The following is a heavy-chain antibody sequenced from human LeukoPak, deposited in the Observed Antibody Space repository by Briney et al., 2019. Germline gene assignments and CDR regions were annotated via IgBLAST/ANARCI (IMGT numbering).Heavy chain of an antibody. D-gene: IGHD3-22*01. J-gene: IGHJ4*02. CDR3: ASRDDSSGYYYVGAIGY. CDR2: INPNSGGT. CDR1: GYTFTGYY. Sequence: ASVKVSCKASGYTFTGYYMHWVRQAPGQGLEWMGWINPNSGGTNYAQKFQGRVTMTRDTSISTAYMELSRLRSDDTAVYYCASRDDSSGYYYVGAIGYWGQGTLVTVSS. V-gene: IGHV1-2*02.